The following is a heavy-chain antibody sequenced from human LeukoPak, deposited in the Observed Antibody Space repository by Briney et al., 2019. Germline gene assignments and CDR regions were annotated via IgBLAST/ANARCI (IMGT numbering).Heavy chain of an antibody. V-gene: IGHV4-34*01. D-gene: IGHD6-19*01. J-gene: IGHJ2*01. CDR3: ARGRYSSGWYRYSWYFDL. Sequence: SETLSLTCAVYGGSFSGYYWSWIRQPPGKGLEWIGEINHSGSTNYNPSLKSRVTISVDTSKNQFSLKLSSVTAADTAVYYCARGRYSSGWYRYSWYFDLWGRGTLVTVSS. CDR2: INHSGST. CDR1: GGSFSGYY.